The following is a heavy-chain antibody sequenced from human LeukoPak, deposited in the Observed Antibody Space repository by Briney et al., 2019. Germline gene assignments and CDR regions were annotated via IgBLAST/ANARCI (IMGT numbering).Heavy chain of an antibody. CDR2: INPNSGGT. V-gene: IGHV1-2*02. J-gene: IGHJ4*02. CDR1: GYTFTGYY. D-gene: IGHD3-3*01. CDR3: ARGGGYDFWSGYSNYFDY. Sequence: ASVKVSCEASGYTFTGYYMHWVRQAPGQGLEWMGWINPNSGGTNYAQKFQGRVTMTRDTSISTAYMELSRLRSDDTAVYYCARGGGYDFWSGYSNYFDYWGQGTLVTVSS.